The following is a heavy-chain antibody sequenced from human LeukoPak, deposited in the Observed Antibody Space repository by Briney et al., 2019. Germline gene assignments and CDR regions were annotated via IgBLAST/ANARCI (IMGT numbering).Heavy chain of an antibody. J-gene: IGHJ5*02. CDR3: ARLQGSGWWS. CDR2: IYYSGST. V-gene: IGHV4-59*01. Sequence: PSETLSLTCTVSGGSISSYYWTWIRQPPGKGLEWIGYIYYSGSTNYNPSLQSRVTISVDTSKNQFSLKLTSVTAADTAVYYCARLQGSGWWSWGQGTLVTVSS. D-gene: IGHD6-19*01. CDR1: GGSISSYY.